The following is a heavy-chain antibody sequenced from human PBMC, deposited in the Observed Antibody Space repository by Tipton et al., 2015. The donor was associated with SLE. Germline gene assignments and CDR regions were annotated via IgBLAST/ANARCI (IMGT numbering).Heavy chain of an antibody. D-gene: IGHD6-13*01. CDR3: ARDRGIAAAGNDAFDI. V-gene: IGHV4-59*11. J-gene: IGHJ3*02. Sequence: TLSLTCTVSGGSISSHYWSWIRQPPGKGLEWIGYIYYSGSTNYNPSLKCRVTISVDTSKNQFSLKLSSVTAADTAVYYCARDRGIAAAGNDAFDIWGQGTMVTVPS. CDR2: IYYSGST. CDR1: GGSISSHY.